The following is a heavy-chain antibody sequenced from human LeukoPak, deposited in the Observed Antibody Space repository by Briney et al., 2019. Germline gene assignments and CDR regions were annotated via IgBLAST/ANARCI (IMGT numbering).Heavy chain of an antibody. V-gene: IGHV1-2*02. D-gene: IGHD4-17*01. CDR1: GYTFTGYY. CDR2: INPNSGGT. J-gene: IGHJ5*02. CDR3: ARVPGGDSNWFDP. Sequence: AASVKVSCKASGYTFTGYYMHWVRQAPGQGLEWMGWINPNSGGTNYAQKFQGRVTMTRDTSIGTAYMELSRPRSDDTAVYYCARVPGGDSNWFDPWGQGTLVTVSS.